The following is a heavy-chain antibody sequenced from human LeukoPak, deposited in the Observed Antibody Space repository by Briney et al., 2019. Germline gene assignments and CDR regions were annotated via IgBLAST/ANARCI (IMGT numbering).Heavy chain of an antibody. V-gene: IGHV3-23*01. CDR2: ISGSGGST. CDR1: GFTFSSYA. J-gene: IGHJ4*02. Sequence: GGSLRLSCAASGFTFSSYAMSWVRQAPGKGLEWVSAISGSGGSTYYADSVKGRFTISRDNSKNTLYVQMNSLRADDTAVYYCAKGSIPAGGYYFDYWGQGTLVTVSS. CDR3: AKGSIPAGGYYFDY. D-gene: IGHD1-14*01.